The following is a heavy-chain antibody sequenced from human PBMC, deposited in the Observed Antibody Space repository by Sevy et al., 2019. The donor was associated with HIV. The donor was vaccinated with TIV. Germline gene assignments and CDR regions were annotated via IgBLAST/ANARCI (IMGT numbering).Heavy chain of an antibody. V-gene: IGHV3-49*04. Sequence: GGSLRLSCTASGFTFGDYCMSWVRQAPGKGLEWVAFLKSDVYGGTVDNAASVGGRFVISRVDSKTIAYLQMNDLKTEDTGVYYCTRWKAAQSIFDYWGQGALVTVSS. CDR2: LKSDVYGGTV. CDR3: TRWKAAQSIFDY. D-gene: IGHD6-13*01. J-gene: IGHJ4*02. CDR1: GFTFGDYC.